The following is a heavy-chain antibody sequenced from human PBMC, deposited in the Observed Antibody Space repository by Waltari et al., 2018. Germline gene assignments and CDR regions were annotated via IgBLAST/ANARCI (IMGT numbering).Heavy chain of an antibody. CDR3: ATSRSGSLLNWFDP. Sequence: QVQLVQSGAEVKKHGSSVKVSCKASGSTFSSSDIRWVRQAPGQGLEWMGGIIPIFGTANYAQKFQCRVTITADKSTSTAYMELSSLRSEDTAVYYCATSRSGSLLNWFDPWCQGTLVTVSS. CDR1: GSTFSSSD. D-gene: IGHD2-15*01. J-gene: IGHJ5*02. V-gene: IGHV1-69*14. CDR2: IIPIFGTA.